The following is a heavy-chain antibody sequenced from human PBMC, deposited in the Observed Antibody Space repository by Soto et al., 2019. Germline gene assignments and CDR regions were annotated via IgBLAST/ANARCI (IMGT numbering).Heavy chain of an antibody. J-gene: IGHJ6*03. V-gene: IGHV1-8*01. CDR3: AVAVVPISIHYDYYRDV. CDR2: MNFNSGNT. CDR1: GYTFSTHD. Sequence: QVQLVQSGAEVRKPGASVRVSCKASGYTFSTHDINWVRQAPGQGLEWMGWMNFNSGNTGYAQKFQGRVTMTSDSSLSTAYMELSSLSSEERAGYYCAVAVVPISIHYDYYRDVWGKGGTVTVSS. D-gene: IGHD2-2*01.